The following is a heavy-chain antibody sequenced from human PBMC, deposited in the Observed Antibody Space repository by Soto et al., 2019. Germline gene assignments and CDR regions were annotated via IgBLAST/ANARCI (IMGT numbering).Heavy chain of an antibody. V-gene: IGHV3-23*01. Sequence: DVQLLESGGGLAQRGGSLRLSCAASGFSFSTYGMTWVRQAPGKGLEWVSYGGSGGSTYYAASVKGRFTISRDNSKNTLYVQMNSLRAEDTAVYYCVKFRGRAYHYYYMDVWGNGTTVTVSS. CDR2: YGGSGGST. CDR3: VKFRGRAYHYYYMDV. J-gene: IGHJ6*03. D-gene: IGHD3-16*01. CDR1: GFSFSTYG.